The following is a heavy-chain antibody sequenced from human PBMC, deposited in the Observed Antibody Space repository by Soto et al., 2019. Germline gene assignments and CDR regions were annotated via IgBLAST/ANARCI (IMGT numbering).Heavy chain of an antibody. CDR1: GFTFSSYA. V-gene: IGHV3-64*01. CDR3: GRGGLYIAVAGRTFDY. J-gene: IGHJ4*02. D-gene: IGHD6-19*01. Sequence: EVQLVESGGGLVQPGGTLRLSCAASGFTFSSYAMHWVRQAPGKGLEYVSAISSNEGSTYYANSVKGRFTISRENSKNTLYLQMGSLRPEDMAVYYCGRGGLYIAVAGRTFDYWGQGTLVTVSS. CDR2: ISSNEGST.